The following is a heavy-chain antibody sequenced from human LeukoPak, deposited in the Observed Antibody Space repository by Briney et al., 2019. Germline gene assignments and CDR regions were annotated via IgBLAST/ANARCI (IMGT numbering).Heavy chain of an antibody. CDR1: SYSISSGSY. CDR3: ARVTYVDDMLYQYFDY. D-gene: IGHD4-17*01. Sequence: PSETLSLTCAVSSYSISSGSYWGWIRQSPGKGLEWVGSIFHSGNSYYNPSLKSRLTMSVDTSKNQFSLKLTSVTAADTALYYCARVTYVDDMLYQYFDYWGQGILVTLSS. J-gene: IGHJ4*02. CDR2: IFHSGNS. V-gene: IGHV4-38-2*01.